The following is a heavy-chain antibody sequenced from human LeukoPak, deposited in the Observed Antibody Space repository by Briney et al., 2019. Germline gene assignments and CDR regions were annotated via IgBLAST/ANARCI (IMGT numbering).Heavy chain of an antibody. CDR3: ARGKDDAFDI. J-gene: IGHJ3*02. CDR2: IYSGGST. CDR1: GFLVSSNY. V-gene: IGHV3-53*01. Sequence: PGGSLRLSCAASGFLVSSNYMSWGRQAPGKGLEWVSVIYSGGSTYYADSVKGRFTISRDNSKDTLYLQMNSLRAEDTAMYYCARGKDDAFDIWGQGTMVTVSS.